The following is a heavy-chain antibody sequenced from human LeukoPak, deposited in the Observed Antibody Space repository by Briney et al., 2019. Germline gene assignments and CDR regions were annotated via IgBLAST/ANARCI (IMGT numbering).Heavy chain of an antibody. Sequence: ASVKVSCKASGGTFSSYAISWVRQAPGQGLDWMGRIIPILGIANYAQKFQGRVTITADKSTSTAYMELSSLRSEDTAVYYCARDLGAAAGRDFDYWGQGTLVTVSS. V-gene: IGHV1-69*04. J-gene: IGHJ4*02. CDR2: IIPILGIA. D-gene: IGHD6-13*01. CDR1: GGTFSSYA. CDR3: ARDLGAAAGRDFDY.